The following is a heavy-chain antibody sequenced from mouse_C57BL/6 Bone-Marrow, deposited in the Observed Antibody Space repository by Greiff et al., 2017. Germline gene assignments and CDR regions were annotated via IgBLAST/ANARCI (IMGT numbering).Heavy chain of an antibody. J-gene: IGHJ1*03. CDR3: ARSFGYHWYFDV. CDR2: IYPRSGNT. CDR1: GYTFISYG. D-gene: IGHD2-2*01. Sequence: VQLQQSGAELARPGASVKLSCKASGYTFISYGISWVKQRTGQGLEWIGEIYPRSGNTYYNEKFKGKATLTADKSSSTAYMELRSLTSEDSAVYFCARSFGYHWYFDVWGTGTTVTVSS. V-gene: IGHV1-81*01.